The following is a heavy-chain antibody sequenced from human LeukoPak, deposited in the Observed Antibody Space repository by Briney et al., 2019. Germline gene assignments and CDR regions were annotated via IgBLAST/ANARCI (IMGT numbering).Heavy chain of an antibody. CDR3: AKDRGYSSSRDWFDP. J-gene: IGHJ5*02. Sequence: GGSLRLSCAASGFTVSSYAMSWVRQAPGEGLEWVSTISGNGGSTYYAGSVKGRFTISRDSSKNTLYLQMKSLGAEDTAVYYCAKDRGYSSSRDWFDPWGQGTLVTASS. CDR1: GFTVSSYA. V-gene: IGHV3-23*01. CDR2: ISGNGGST. D-gene: IGHD6-13*01.